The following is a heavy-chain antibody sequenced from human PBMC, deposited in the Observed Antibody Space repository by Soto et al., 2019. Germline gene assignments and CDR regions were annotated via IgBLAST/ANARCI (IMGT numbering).Heavy chain of an antibody. CDR1: GGSFSGYY. J-gene: IGHJ5*02. D-gene: IGHD2-15*01. V-gene: IGHV4-34*01. Sequence: SETLSLTCAVYGGSFSGYYWSWIRQPPGKGLEWIGEINHSGSTNYNPSLKSRVTISVDTSKNQFSLKLSSVTAADTAVYYCARLRYIVVVVAATGRYGWFDPWGQGTLVTVSS. CDR3: ARLRYIVVVVAATGRYGWFDP. CDR2: INHSGST.